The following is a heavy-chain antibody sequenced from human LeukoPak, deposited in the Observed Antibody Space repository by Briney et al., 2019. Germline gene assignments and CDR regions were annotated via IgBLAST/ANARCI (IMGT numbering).Heavy chain of an antibody. CDR2: IYPGDSDT. V-gene: IGHV5-51*01. Sequence: GESLKISCMGSGYSFTSYWIGWVRQMPGKGLEWMGIIYPGDSDTRYSPSFQGQVTISADKSISTAYLQWSSLKASDTAMYYCAIPHWWILPYYYMDVWGKGTTVTVSS. CDR3: AIPHWWILPYYYMDV. D-gene: IGHD2-8*02. CDR1: GYSFTSYW. J-gene: IGHJ6*03.